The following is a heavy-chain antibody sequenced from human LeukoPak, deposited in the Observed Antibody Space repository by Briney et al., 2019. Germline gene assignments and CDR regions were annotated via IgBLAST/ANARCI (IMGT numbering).Heavy chain of an antibody. D-gene: IGHD6-13*01. J-gene: IGHJ4*02. Sequence: GGSLRLSCAASGFTFSSYEMNWVRQAPGKGLEWVSYISSSGSTIYYADSVKGRFTISRDNAKNSLYLQMNSLRAEDTALYYCARATSSNWGGYYFDYWGQGILVPVFS. CDR3: ARATSSNWGGYYFDY. CDR1: GFTFSSYE. V-gene: IGHV3-48*03. CDR2: ISSSGSTI.